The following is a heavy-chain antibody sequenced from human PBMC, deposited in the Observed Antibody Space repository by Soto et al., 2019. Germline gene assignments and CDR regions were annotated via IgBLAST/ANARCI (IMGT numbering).Heavy chain of an antibody. CDR3: AVGKNILTGYPFDY. CDR2: INHSGST. V-gene: IGHV4-34*01. J-gene: IGHJ4*02. D-gene: IGHD3-9*01. CDR1: GGSFSGYY. Sequence: SETLSLTCAVYGGSFSGYYWSWIRQPPGKGLEWIGEINHSGSTNYNPSLKSRVTISVDTSKNQFSLKLSSVTAADTAVYYCAVGKNILTGYPFDYWGQGTLVTVSS.